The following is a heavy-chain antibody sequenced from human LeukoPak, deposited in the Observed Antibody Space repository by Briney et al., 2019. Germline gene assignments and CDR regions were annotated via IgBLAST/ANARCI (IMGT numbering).Heavy chain of an antibody. CDR1: GDSDSSNSAA. J-gene: IGHJ4*02. Sequence: SQTLSLTCAISGDSDSSNSAAWNWIRQSPSRGLEWLGRTYYRSKWYNDYAVSVKSLITINPDTSKNQFSLQLDSVTPEDTAVYYCARGWARVPYFDYWGQGTLVTVSS. CDR2: TYYRSKWYN. V-gene: IGHV6-1*01. CDR3: ARGWARVPYFDY. D-gene: IGHD3-10*01.